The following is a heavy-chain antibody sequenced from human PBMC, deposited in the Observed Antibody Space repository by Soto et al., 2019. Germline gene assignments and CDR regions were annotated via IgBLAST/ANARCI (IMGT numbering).Heavy chain of an antibody. CDR3: ARQTPGTYGGYLDS. CDR2: IHYSGST. J-gene: IGHJ4*02. V-gene: IGHV4-59*08. CDR1: GGSINNYY. D-gene: IGHD4-17*01. Sequence: ASETLSLTCSVSGGSINNYYWSWIRQPPGKGLEWIAYIHYSGSTKYNPSLQSRATISVDTSKNQLSLKLNSVTADDTAVYFCARQTPGTYGGYLDSWGQGTLVTVSS.